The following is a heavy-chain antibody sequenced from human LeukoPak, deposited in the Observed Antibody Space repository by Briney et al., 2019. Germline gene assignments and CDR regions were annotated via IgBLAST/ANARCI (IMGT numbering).Heavy chain of an antibody. CDR2: IDWDGDK. J-gene: IGHJ4*02. V-gene: IGHV2-70*04. Sequence: SGPTLVNPTQTLTLTCTFSGFSFSTSGMRVSWIRQPPGKALEWLARIDWDGDKFYNTFLKTRLTISKDTSKSQVVLIMTNMDPVDTATYYCARIPTGGYFDYWGQGTLVTVSS. CDR1: GFSFSTSGMR. D-gene: IGHD1-26*01. CDR3: ARIPTGGYFDY.